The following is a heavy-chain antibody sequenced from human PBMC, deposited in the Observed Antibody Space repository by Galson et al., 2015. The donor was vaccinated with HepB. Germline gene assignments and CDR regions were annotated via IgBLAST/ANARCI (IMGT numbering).Heavy chain of an antibody. J-gene: IGHJ4*02. V-gene: IGHV3-7*03. D-gene: IGHD7-27*01. CDR1: GFAFSSDW. CDR3: ASHLGY. Sequence: SLRLSCATSGFAFSSDWMIWVRQAPGKGLEWVANIKRDGSEKNYVDSVKGRFTISRDNTDNSLFLQMDNLRVEGTAVYYCASHLGYWGQGTLVTVSS. CDR2: IKRDGSEK.